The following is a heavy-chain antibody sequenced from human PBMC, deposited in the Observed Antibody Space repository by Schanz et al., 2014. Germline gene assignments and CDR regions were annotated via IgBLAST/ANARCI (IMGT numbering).Heavy chain of an antibody. CDR1: GFTVTSYY. V-gene: IGHV3-74*01. Sequence: VQLVESGGGLVKPGGSLRLSCAASGFTVTSYYMSWVRQAPGKGLVWVSRIKSDGSSTSYADSVKGRFTISRDNARNTLYLQMNSLRAEDTAVYYCARDKGGYYPFDYWGQGTLVTVSS. CDR2: IKSDGSST. D-gene: IGHD3-3*01. J-gene: IGHJ4*02. CDR3: ARDKGGYYPFDY.